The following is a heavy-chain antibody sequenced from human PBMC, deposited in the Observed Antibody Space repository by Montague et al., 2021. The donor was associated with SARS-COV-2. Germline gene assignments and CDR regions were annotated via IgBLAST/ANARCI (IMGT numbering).Heavy chain of an antibody. D-gene: IGHD3-22*01. Sequence: CAISGDSVSSNSATWNWVRQSPSRGLEWLGRTYYRSKWYNDYAVSVRGRVTISVDTSKNQFSLKLSSVTAADTAVYYCASARITMIVVVDAFDIWGQGTMVTVSS. CDR2: TYYRSKWYN. J-gene: IGHJ3*02. CDR3: ASARITMIVVVDAFDI. CDR1: GDSVSSNSAT. V-gene: IGHV6-1*01.